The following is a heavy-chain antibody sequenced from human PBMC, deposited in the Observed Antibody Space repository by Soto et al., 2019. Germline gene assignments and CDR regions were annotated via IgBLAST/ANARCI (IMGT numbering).Heavy chain of an antibody. CDR3: ATSSGSAYGLDV. V-gene: IGHV4-4*02. CDR1: AGSLSTTNW. J-gene: IGHJ6*02. Sequence: XTLSLPCAVSAGSLSTTNWYVWVRQPPGMGLEWIGEIYHTGTTNYNPSLKSRVTMSVDTYKNQFSLRLSFFTAADTAVYYCATSSGSAYGLDVWGPGATVTVSS. D-gene: IGHD3-10*01. CDR2: IYHTGTT.